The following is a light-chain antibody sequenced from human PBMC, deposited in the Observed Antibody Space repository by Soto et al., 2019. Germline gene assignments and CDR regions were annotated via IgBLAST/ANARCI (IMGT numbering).Light chain of an antibody. J-gene: IGKJ4*01. CDR3: QQYHTWPIT. V-gene: IGKV3-15*01. CDR2: GAS. Sequence: EIVLTQSPATLSSFPGDRVTLSCRASQGVSRKLAWYQHKPGQAPRLLISGASTGATGIPARFSGSGSGTEFTLTISSLQSEDCAIYYCQQYHTWPITFGGGTKVEIK. CDR1: QGVSRK.